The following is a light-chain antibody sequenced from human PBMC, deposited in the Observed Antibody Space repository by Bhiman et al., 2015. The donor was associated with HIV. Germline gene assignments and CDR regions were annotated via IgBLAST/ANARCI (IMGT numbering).Light chain of an antibody. CDR3: SSYAGSTKGYV. V-gene: IGLV2-14*01. J-gene: IGLJ1*01. CDR2: DVT. CDR1: SSDIGAYNY. Sequence: QSALTQPASVSGSPGQSITISCTGTSSDIGAYNYVSWYQQHPGKVPKLLIYDVTNWPSGVSNRFSGSKSGNTASLTVSGLQAEDEADYYCSSYAGSTKGYVFGTGTKVTVL.